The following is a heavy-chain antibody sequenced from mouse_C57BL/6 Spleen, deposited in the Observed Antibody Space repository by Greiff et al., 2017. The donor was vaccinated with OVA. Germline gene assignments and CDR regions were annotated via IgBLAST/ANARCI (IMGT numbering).Heavy chain of an antibody. CDR3: ARLLLDY. CDR1: VYTFTDYF. J-gene: IGHJ2*01. Sequence: EVPLHPSGPALVKPGSSVQISCTASVYTFTDYFLNLLQQSHCKILSWIGDINPNNGGTSYNQKFKGKATLTVDKSSSTAYMELRSLTSEDSAVYYCARLLLDYWGQGTTLTVSS. V-gene: IGHV1-26*01. CDR2: INPNNGGT.